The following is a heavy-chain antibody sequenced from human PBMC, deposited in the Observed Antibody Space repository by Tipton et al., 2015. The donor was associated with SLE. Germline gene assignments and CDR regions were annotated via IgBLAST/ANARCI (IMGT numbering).Heavy chain of an antibody. CDR2: ISAYNGNT. V-gene: IGHV1-18*01. CDR1: GYTFTSYG. Sequence: QSGAEVKKPGASVKVSCKASGYTFTSYGISWVRQAPGQGLEWMGWISAYNGNTNYAQKLQGRVTMTTDTSTSTAYMELRSRRSDETAVYYCGSSEDTAIVFDYWGQGTLVTVSS. J-gene: IGHJ4*02. CDR3: GSSEDTAIVFDY. D-gene: IGHD5-18*01.